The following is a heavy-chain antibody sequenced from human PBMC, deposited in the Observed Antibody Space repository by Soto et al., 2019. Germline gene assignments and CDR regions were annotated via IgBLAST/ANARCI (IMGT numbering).Heavy chain of an antibody. CDR1: GFTLSSYG. J-gene: IGHJ4*02. CDR3: ARDLSIAVAGPDY. D-gene: IGHD6-19*01. V-gene: IGHV3-33*01. CDR2: IWYDGSNK. Sequence: QVQLVESGGGVVQPGRSLRLSCAASGFTLSSYGMHWVRQAPGKGLEWVAVIWYDGSNKYYADSVKGRFTISRDNSKNTLYLQMNSLRAEDTAVYYCARDLSIAVAGPDYWGQGTLVTVSS.